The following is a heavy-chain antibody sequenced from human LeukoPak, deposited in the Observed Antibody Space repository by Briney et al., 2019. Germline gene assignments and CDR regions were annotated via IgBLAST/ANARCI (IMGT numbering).Heavy chain of an antibody. D-gene: IGHD2-2*02. CDR2: INHSGST. V-gene: IGHV4-34*01. CDR3: ARIQLGYCSSTSCYNLPGVRFDP. Sequence: PSETLSLTCAVNGGSFSGYYWSWIRQPPGKGLEWIGEINHSGSTNYNPSLKSRVTISVDTSKNQFSLKLSSVTAADTAVYYCARIQLGYCSSTSCYNLPGVRFDPWGQGTLVTVSS. CDR1: GGSFSGYY. J-gene: IGHJ5*02.